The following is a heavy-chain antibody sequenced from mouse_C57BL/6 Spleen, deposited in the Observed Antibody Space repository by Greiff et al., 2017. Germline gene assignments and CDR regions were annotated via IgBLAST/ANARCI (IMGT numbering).Heavy chain of an antibody. CDR2: IYPGDGDT. J-gene: IGHJ3*01. D-gene: IGHD4-1*02. Sequence: QVQLQQSGPELVKPGASVKISCKASGYAFSSSWMNWVKQRPGKGLEWIGRIYPGDGDTNYNGKFKGKATLTADKSSSTAYMQLSSLTSEDSAVXFSAREATGTWLAYWGQGTLVTVSA. CDR1: GYAFSSSW. V-gene: IGHV1-82*01. CDR3: AREATGTWLAY.